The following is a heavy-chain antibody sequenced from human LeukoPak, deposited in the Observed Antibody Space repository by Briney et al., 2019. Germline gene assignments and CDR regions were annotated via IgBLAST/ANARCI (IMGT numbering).Heavy chain of an antibody. CDR1: GYTFTSYG. J-gene: IGHJ5*02. CDR3: ARDPSNSSGYHAHFDP. Sequence: GASVKVSCKASGYTFTSYGISWVRQAPGQGLEWMGWISCYNGDTMYAQNVQGRITMTTDTSTRTVYLELRRLRADDTAIYYCARDPSNSSGYHAHFDPWGQGTLVTVSS. CDR2: ISCYNGDT. V-gene: IGHV1-18*01. D-gene: IGHD3-22*01.